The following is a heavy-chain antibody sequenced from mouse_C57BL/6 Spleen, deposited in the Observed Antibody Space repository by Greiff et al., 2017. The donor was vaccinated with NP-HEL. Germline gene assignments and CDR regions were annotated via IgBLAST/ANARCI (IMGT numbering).Heavy chain of an antibody. J-gene: IGHJ1*03. D-gene: IGHD1-1*01. CDR2: IWTGGGT. CDR1: GFSLTSYA. V-gene: IGHV2-9-1*01. CDR3: ARNSHYYGSSNWYFDV. Sequence: QVQLKESGPGLVAPSQSLSITCTVSGFSLTSYAISWVRQPPGKGLEWLGVIWTGGGTNYNSALKSRLSISKDNSKSQVFLKMNSLRTDDTARYYWARNSHYYGSSNWYFDVWGTGTTVTVSS.